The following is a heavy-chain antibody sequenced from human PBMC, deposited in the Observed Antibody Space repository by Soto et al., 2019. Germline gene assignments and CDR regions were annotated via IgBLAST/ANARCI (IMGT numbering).Heavy chain of an antibody. CDR2: ISPGDSAT. CDR3: ARHSXTLLGTITLSPSGYFDY. D-gene: IGHD1-7*01. Sequence: PGESVNFSCTSSGYSFTSNWIGWVRPMPGKGVEWMGIISPGDSATCYSTSFQGQVSISADTSISTAYVQWSSLTASTTAIYYCARHSXTLLGTITLSPSGYFDYWGQGTLVTVSS. J-gene: IGHJ4*02. V-gene: IGHV5-51*01. CDR1: GYSFTSNW.